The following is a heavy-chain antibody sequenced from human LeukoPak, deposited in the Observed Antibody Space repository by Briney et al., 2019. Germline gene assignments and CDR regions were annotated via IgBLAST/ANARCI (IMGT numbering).Heavy chain of an antibody. CDR3: ARAKERYYSRGYFQH. Sequence: ASVKVSCNASGYTFTIYDINWVRQATGQGLEWMGWMNPNSGNTGYAQKFQGRVTITRNTSISTAYMELSSLRSEDTAVYYCARAKERYYSRGYFQHWGQGTLVTVSS. CDR2: MNPNSGNT. CDR1: GYTFTIYD. D-gene: IGHD3-10*01. V-gene: IGHV1-8*03. J-gene: IGHJ1*01.